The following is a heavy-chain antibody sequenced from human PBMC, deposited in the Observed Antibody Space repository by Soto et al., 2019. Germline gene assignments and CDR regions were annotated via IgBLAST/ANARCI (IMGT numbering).Heavy chain of an antibody. V-gene: IGHV3-48*01. D-gene: IGHD6-13*01. CDR2: ISSSSGAI. CDR3: ARDPSVGSTFYYYMDV. CDR1: GFSLNGYA. J-gene: IGHJ6*03. Sequence: EVQLVESGGGLAQPGGSLRLSCAASGFSLNGYAMNWVRQAPGRGLEWVSYISSSSGAIDYADSVKDRFTVSRDNAKNLLYLQMNSLRAEDTALYYCARDPSVGSTFYYYMDVWGEGTPVTVSS.